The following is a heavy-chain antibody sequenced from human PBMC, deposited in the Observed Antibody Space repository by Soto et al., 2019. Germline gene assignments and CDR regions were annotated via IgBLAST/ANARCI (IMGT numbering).Heavy chain of an antibody. J-gene: IGHJ5*02. D-gene: IGHD3-10*01. V-gene: IGHV4-59*01. Sequence: SETLSLTCTVSGGFINNYYWSWIRQPPGKGLEWIGYIYYSGTTKYNPSLESRVTISTDTPNNQLSLKLRSVTAADTAVYYCARGHSARGILPLDPWGPGTLVTVSS. CDR3: ARGHSARGILPLDP. CDR1: GGFINNYY. CDR2: IYYSGTT.